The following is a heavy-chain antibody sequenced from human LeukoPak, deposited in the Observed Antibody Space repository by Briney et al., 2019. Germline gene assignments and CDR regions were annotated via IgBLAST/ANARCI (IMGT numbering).Heavy chain of an antibody. CDR1: GDSVSSNSAA. D-gene: IGHD3-9*01. CDR3: ARDLFPYDILTGYYGITPNYYYYGMDV. CDR2: TYYRSKWYN. J-gene: IGHJ6*02. V-gene: IGHV6-1*01. Sequence: SQTLSLTCAISGDSVSSNSAAWNWIRQSPSRGLEWLGRTYYRSKWYNDYAVSVKSRITINPDTSKNQFSLQLNSVTPEDTAVYYCARDLFPYDILTGYYGITPNYYYYGMDVWGQGTTVTVSS.